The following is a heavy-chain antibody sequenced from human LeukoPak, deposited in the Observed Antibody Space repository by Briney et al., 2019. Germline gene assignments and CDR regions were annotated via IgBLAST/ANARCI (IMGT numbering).Heavy chain of an antibody. CDR3: ARDEISCSGGSCSATDY. Sequence: PGGSLRLSCAASGFTFSSYSMNWVRQAPGKGLEWVSSISSSSSYIYYADSVKGRFTISRDNAKNSLYLQMNSLRAEDTAVYYCARDEISCSGGSCSATDYWGQGTLVTVSS. V-gene: IGHV3-21*01. CDR1: GFTFSSYS. CDR2: ISSSSSYI. J-gene: IGHJ4*02. D-gene: IGHD2-15*01.